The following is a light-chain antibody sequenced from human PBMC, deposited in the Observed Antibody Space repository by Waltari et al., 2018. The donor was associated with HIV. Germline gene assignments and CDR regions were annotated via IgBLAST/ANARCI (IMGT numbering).Light chain of an antibody. V-gene: IGKV1-39*01. CDR3: QQSYSRPRT. J-gene: IGKJ2*01. CDR2: AAS. CDR1: QSISNY. Sequence: DIQMTQSPSSLSASVGDRVTITCRASQSISNYLNWYQQKPGKAPNLLIYAASTLQSGVPSRFSGSASVTDFTLTISSLQLEDFATYYCQQSYSRPRTFGQGTKVEIK.